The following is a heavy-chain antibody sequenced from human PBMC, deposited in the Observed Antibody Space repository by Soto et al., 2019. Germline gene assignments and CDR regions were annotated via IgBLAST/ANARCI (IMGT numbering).Heavy chain of an antibody. V-gene: IGHV3-30*18. J-gene: IGHJ6*02. CDR3: AKEMRIVAVDNLYGMDV. Sequence: GSLRLSCAASGFTFSSYGMHWVRQAPGKGPEGVAGISYDGSNKYYADSVKGRFTISRDNSKNTLYLQMNSLRAEDKAVYYCAKEMRIVAVDNLYGMDVWGQGTTVTVSS. CDR2: ISYDGSNK. D-gene: IGHD2-21*01. CDR1: GFTFSSYG.